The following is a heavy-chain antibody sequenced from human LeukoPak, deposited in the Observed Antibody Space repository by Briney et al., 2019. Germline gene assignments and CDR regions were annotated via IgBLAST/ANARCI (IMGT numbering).Heavy chain of an antibody. J-gene: IGHJ6*03. D-gene: IGHD2-2*02. V-gene: IGHV1-69*13. CDR2: IIPIFGTA. CDR3: ARDNVVPAAISAYYYYMDV. CDR1: GGTFSSYA. Sequence: ASVKVSCKASGGTFSSYAISWVRQAPGQGLEWMGGIIPIFGTANYAQKFQGRVTITADESTSTAYMELSSLRSEDTAVYYCARDNVVPAAISAYYYYMDVWGKGTTVTVSS.